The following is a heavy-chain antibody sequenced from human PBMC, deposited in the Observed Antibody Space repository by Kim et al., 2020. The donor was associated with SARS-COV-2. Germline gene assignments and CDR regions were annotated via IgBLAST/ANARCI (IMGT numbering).Heavy chain of an antibody. CDR1: GFTFSSYG. CDR3: AKEAGSGSYYAWTYYYYGMDL. J-gene: IGHJ6*02. V-gene: IGHV3-30*18. D-gene: IGHD3-10*01. Sequence: GGSLRLSCAASGFTFSSYGMHWVRQAPGKGLEWVAVISYDGSNKYYADSVKRRFTISRDNSKNTLYLQMNSLRAEDTAVYYCAKEAGSGSYYAWTYYYYGMDLWGQGTTVSV. CDR2: ISYDGSNK.